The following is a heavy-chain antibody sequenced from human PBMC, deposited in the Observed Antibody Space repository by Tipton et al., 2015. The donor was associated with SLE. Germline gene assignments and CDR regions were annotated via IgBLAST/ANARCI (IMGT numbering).Heavy chain of an antibody. CDR1: GGSISSYY. CDR3: ARDHDRANGY. CDR2: IYYSGST. J-gene: IGHJ4*02. D-gene: IGHD3-22*01. Sequence: TLSLTCTVSGGSISSYYWSWIRQPPGKGLVWIGYIYYSGSTNYNPSLKSRVTISVDTSKNQFSLKLSSVTAADTAVYYCARDHDRANGYWGQGTLVTVSS. V-gene: IGHV4-59*01.